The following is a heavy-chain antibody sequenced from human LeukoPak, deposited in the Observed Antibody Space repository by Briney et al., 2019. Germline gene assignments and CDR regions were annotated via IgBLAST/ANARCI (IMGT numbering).Heavy chain of an antibody. V-gene: IGHV5-10-1*01. CDR3: ARDTEYCSGGSCYPGH. CDR2: IDPSGSST. CDR1: GYSFSNYL. D-gene: IGHD2-15*01. Sequence: GESLKISCQGSGYSFSNYLISWGRQIPGEGLEWMGSIDPSGSSTNYNPSFQGHTTISADKSISTYYLQWSSLKASDTGIYYCARDTEYCSGGSCYPGHWGQGTPVTVSS. J-gene: IGHJ4*02.